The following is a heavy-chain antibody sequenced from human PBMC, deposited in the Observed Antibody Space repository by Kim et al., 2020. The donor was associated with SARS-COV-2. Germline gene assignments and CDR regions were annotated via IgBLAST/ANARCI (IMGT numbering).Heavy chain of an antibody. CDR2: ISWNSGSI. Sequence: GGSLRLSCAASGFTFGDYAMHWVRQAPGKGLEWVSGISWNSGSIGYADSVKGRFTISRDNAKNSLYLQMNSLRAEDTALYYCAKDTYYYDSSGLLVDYWGQGTLVTVSS. CDR1: GFTFGDYA. V-gene: IGHV3-9*01. CDR3: AKDTYYYDSSGLLVDY. D-gene: IGHD3-22*01. J-gene: IGHJ4*02.